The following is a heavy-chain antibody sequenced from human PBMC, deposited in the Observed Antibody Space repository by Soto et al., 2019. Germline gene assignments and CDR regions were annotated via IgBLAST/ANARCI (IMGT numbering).Heavy chain of an antibody. D-gene: IGHD2-8*01. CDR3: ARDRSGIVLMVYARNDAFDI. Sequence: ASVKVSCNASGYTFTSYDISWVRQAPGQGLEWMGWISAYNGNTNYAQKFQGRVTITADESTSTAYMELSSLRSEDTAVYYCARDRSGIVLMVYARNDAFDIWGQGTMVTVSS. CDR1: GYTFTSYD. V-gene: IGHV1-18*01. J-gene: IGHJ3*02. CDR2: ISAYNGNT.